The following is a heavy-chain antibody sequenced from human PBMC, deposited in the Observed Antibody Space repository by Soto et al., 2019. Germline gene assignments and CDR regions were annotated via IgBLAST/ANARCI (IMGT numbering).Heavy chain of an antibody. CDR2: IKQDGSEK. CDR3: ARDLEHYYGSGSYIDY. J-gene: IGHJ4*02. V-gene: IGHV3-7*01. Sequence: GSLRLSCAASGFTFSSYWMSWVRQAPGKGLEWVANIKQDGSEKYYVDSVKGRFTISRDNAKNSLYLQMNSLRAEDTAVYYCARDLEHYYGSGSYIDYWGQGTLVTVSS. CDR1: GFTFSSYW. D-gene: IGHD3-10*01.